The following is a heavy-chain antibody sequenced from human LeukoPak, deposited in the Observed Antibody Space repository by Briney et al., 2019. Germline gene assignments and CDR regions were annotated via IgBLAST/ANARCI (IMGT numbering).Heavy chain of an antibody. V-gene: IGHV3-66*01. J-gene: IGHJ4*02. D-gene: IGHD3-10*01. CDR1: GFPFSIYA. CDR3: ASLYGSGDYFDY. CDR2: IYSGGST. Sequence: QSGGSLRLSCAASGFPFSIYAMTWVRQAPGKGLEWVSVIYSGGSTYYADSVKGRFTISRDNSKNTLYLQMNSLRAEDTAVYYCASLYGSGDYFDYWGQGTLVTVSS.